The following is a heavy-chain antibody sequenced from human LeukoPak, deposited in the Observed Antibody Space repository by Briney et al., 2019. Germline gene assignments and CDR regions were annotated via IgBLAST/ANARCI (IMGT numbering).Heavy chain of an antibody. Sequence: RPSETLSLTCTVSGGSVSSGSYYWSWIRQPPGKGLEWIGNIYYSGSTNYNPSLKSRVTISVDTSKNQFSLKLSSVTAADTAVYYCASSVVLGAFDIWGQGTMVTVSS. V-gene: IGHV4-61*01. CDR1: GGSVSSGSYY. CDR3: ASSVVLGAFDI. CDR2: IYYSGST. D-gene: IGHD4/OR15-4a*01. J-gene: IGHJ3*02.